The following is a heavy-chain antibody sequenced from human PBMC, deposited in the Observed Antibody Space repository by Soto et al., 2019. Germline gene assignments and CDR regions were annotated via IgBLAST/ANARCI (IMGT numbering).Heavy chain of an antibody. D-gene: IGHD1-1*01. J-gene: IGHJ2*01. CDR2: IHGGGGAT. V-gene: IGHV3-23*01. CDR1: GFTFSAYA. Sequence: EVQLLESGGGLVQPWGSLRLSCAASGFTFSAYAMGWVRQAPGKGLEWVSTIHGGGGATHYADSVKGRVTISRDDSKNTLYSPMNSLRAEDTDFYYCAKIEGHPLEYWYLDFWCRGTLVTVSS. CDR3: AKIEGHPLEYWYLDF.